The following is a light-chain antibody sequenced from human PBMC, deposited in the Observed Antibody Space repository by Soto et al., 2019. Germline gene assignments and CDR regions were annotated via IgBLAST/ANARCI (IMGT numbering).Light chain of an antibody. Sequence: DIVMTQSPDSLAVSRGGRATINCKSSQSVLYSSNNKNYLAWYQQKTGQPPKLLIYWASTRESGVPDRFSGSGSGPDFTLTISSLQAEDVAVYYCQQYYSTPYTFGQGTKLEIK. CDR2: WAS. J-gene: IGKJ2*01. CDR1: QSVLYSSNNKNY. V-gene: IGKV4-1*01. CDR3: QQYYSTPYT.